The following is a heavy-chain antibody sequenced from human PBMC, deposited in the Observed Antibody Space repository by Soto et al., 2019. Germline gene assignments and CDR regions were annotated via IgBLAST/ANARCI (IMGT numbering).Heavy chain of an antibody. CDR2: IYHSGST. CDR1: SGSISSGGYS. Sequence: PSETLSLTCAVSSGSISSGGYSWSWIRQPPGKGLEWIGYIYHSGSTYYNPSLKSRVTISVDRSKNQFSLKLSSVTAADTAVYYCPRAPNSRYFQHWGQGTLVTVSS. CDR3: PRAPNSRYFQH. J-gene: IGHJ1*01. V-gene: IGHV4-30-2*01. D-gene: IGHD6-13*01.